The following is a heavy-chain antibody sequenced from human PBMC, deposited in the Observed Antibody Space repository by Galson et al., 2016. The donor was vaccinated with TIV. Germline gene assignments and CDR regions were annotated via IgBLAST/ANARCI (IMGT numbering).Heavy chain of an antibody. V-gene: IGHV3-30*04. CDR3: AKENDFDS. Sequence: LRLSYAGSGFTFSDYVLNGVRQAPGKGLQWVEFISSDGSRKYVADSVKGRFTISRDNSENTLYLQMNNLRPDDTAAYFCAKENDFDSWGQGTLVTFSS. CDR2: ISSDGSRK. J-gene: IGHJ5*01. CDR1: GFTFSDYV. D-gene: IGHD3-16*01.